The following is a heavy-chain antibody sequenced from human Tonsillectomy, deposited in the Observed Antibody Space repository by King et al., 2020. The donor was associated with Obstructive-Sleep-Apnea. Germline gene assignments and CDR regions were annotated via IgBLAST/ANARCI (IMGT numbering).Heavy chain of an antibody. CDR3: ARPRRPEPYYYYGMDV. CDR2: IIPILGIA. V-gene: IGHV1-69*09. Sequence: QLVQSGAEVKKPGSSVKVSCKASGGTFSSYAISWVRQAPGQGLEWMGRIIPILGIANYAQKFQGRVTITADKSTSTAYMELSSLRSEDTAVYYCARPRRPEPYYYYGMDVWGQGTTVTVSS. D-gene: IGHD6-6*01. J-gene: IGHJ6*02. CDR1: GGTFSSYA.